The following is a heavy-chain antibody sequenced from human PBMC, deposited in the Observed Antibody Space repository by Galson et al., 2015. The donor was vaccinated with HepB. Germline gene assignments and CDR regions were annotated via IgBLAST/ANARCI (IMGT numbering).Heavy chain of an antibody. V-gene: IGHV1-69*13. J-gene: IGHJ5*02. CDR2: IIPIFGTA. CDR3: AREISAYSFGPNWLDP. D-gene: IGHD5-18*01. Sequence: SVKVSCKASGYTLTSYGISRVRQAPGQGLEWMGGIIPIFGTANYAQKFQGRVTITADESTSTAYMELSSLRSEDTAFYYCAREISAYSFGPNWLDPWGQGTLVTVSS. CDR1: GYTLTSYG.